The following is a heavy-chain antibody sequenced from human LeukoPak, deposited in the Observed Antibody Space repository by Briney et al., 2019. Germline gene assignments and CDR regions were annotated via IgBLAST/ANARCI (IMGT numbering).Heavy chain of an antibody. V-gene: IGHV1-69*04. CDR3: ARDLCSSTSCSIDDAFDI. CDR1: GGTFSSYA. CDR2: IIPILGIA. J-gene: IGHJ3*02. Sequence: VASVKVSCKASGGTFSSYAISWVRQAPGQGLEWMGRIIPILGIANYAQKFQGRVTITADKSTSTAYMELSSLRSEDTAVYYCARDLCSSTSCSIDDAFDIWGQGTMVTVSS. D-gene: IGHD2-2*01.